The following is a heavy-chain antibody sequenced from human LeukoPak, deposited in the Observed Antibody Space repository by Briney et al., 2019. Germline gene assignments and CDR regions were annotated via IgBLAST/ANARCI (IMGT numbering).Heavy chain of an antibody. J-gene: IGHJ3*02. CDR2: IYSGGST. D-gene: IGHD3-16*01. V-gene: IGHV3-53*01. CDR1: GFTVSTYY. Sequence: GGSLRLSCAASGFTVSTYYMTWVRQAPGKGLECVSVIYSGGSTYYADSVKGRFTISRDNPRSTLYLEMNILRAEDTAVYYCAKADATIGGAFDTWGQGTMVIVSS. CDR3: AKADATIGGAFDT.